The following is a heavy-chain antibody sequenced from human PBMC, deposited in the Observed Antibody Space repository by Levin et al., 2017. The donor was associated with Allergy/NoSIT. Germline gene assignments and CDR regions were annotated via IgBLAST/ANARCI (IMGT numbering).Heavy chain of an antibody. D-gene: IGHD3-10*01. CDR3: ARGWGITMVQGVLDY. CDR2: IYHSGST. V-gene: IGHV4-30-2*01. Sequence: SQTLSLPCAVSGGSISSGGYSWSWIRQPPGKGLEWIGYIYHSGSTYYNPSLKSRVTISVDRSKNQFSLKLSSVTAADTAVYYCARGWGITMVQGVLDYWGQGTLVTVSS. J-gene: IGHJ4*02. CDR1: GGSISSGGYS.